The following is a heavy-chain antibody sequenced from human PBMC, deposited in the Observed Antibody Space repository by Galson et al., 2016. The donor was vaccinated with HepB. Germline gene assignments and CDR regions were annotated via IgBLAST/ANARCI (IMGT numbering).Heavy chain of an antibody. D-gene: IGHD3-10*01. J-gene: IGHJ5*02. CDR2: IYYSGIS. CDR3: ARLTSGSWFDP. V-gene: IGHV4-59*01. Sequence: SETLSLTCTVSGGSMRSYYWTWIRQPPGKGLEWIGYIYYSGISNYNPSLKSRVTFSVDTSKSQFSLKLRYVTAADTAVYYCARLTSGSWFDPWGQGTLVTVSS. CDR1: GGSMRSYY.